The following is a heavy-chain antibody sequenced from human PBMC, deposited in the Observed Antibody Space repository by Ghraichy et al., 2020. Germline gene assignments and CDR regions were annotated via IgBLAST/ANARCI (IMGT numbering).Heavy chain of an antibody. V-gene: IGHV3-64D*06. CDR2: ISSNGGST. CDR1: GFTFSSYA. CDR3: VKEVRNWNTRGSNWFDP. Sequence: GGSLRLSCSASGFTFSSYAMHWVRQAPGKGLEYVSAISSNGGSTYYADSVKGRFTISRDNSKNTLYLQMSSLRAEDTAVYYCVKEVRNWNTRGSNWFDPWGQGTLVTVSS. J-gene: IGHJ5*02. D-gene: IGHD1/OR15-1a*01.